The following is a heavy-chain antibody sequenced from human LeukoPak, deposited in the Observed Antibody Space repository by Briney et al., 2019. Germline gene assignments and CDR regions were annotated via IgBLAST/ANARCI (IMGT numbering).Heavy chain of an antibody. J-gene: IGHJ4*02. CDR3: AIPSPYSSGWYGGSDH. CDR1: GFTVSSNY. V-gene: IGHV3-53*01. CDR2: IYSGGST. D-gene: IGHD6-19*01. Sequence: PGGSLRLSCAASGFTVSSNYMSWVRQAPGKGLEWVSVIYSGGSTYYADSVKGGFAISRDNSKNTLYLQMNSLRDEDTAVYYCAIPSPYSSGWYGGSDHWGQGTLVTVSS.